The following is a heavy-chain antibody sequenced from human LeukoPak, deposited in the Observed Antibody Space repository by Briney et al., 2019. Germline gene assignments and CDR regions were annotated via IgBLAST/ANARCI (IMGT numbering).Heavy chain of an antibody. CDR2: INPNSGGT. CDR3: ARPAGYSSGWYPY. Sequence: ASVKVSCKASGYTFTGYYKHWVRQAPGQGLEWMGWINPNSGGTNYAQKFQGRVTMTRDTSISTAYMELSRLRSDDTAVYYCARPAGYSSGWYPYWGQGALVTVSS. CDR1: GYTFTGYY. J-gene: IGHJ4*02. D-gene: IGHD6-19*01. V-gene: IGHV1-2*02.